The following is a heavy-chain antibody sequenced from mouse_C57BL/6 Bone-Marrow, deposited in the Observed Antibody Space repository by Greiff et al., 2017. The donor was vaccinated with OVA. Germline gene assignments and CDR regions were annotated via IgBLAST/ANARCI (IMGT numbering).Heavy chain of an antibody. D-gene: IGHD2-5*01. J-gene: IGHJ3*01. V-gene: IGHV1-43*01. CDR1: GYSFTGYY. CDR3: ATYYSNYGAY. Sequence: VQLQQSGPELVKPGASVKISCKASGYSFTGYYMHWVKQSSEKSLEWIGEINPSTGGTSYNQKFKGKATLTVDKSSSTAYMQLKSLTSEDSAVYYCATYYSNYGAYWGQGTLVTVSA. CDR2: INPSTGGT.